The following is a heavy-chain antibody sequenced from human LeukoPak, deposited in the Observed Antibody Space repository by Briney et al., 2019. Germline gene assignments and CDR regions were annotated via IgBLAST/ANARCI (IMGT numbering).Heavy chain of an antibody. CDR1: GFTFNGYD. D-gene: IGHD6-13*01. J-gene: IGHJ5*02. V-gene: IGHV3-9*01. CDR2: ISRSSGRI. CDR3: AKDLYRRSWYALDP. Sequence: GGSLRLSCAASGFTFNGYDMHWVRQAPGKGLEWVSTISRSSGRIAYADSVKGRFTISRDNAKNYLYLQMHSLRAEDTALYYCAKDLYRRSWYALDPWGQGTLVTASS.